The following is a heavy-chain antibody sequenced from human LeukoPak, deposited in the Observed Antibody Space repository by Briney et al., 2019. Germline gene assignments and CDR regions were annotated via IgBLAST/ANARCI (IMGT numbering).Heavy chain of an antibody. CDR1: GFTFSDYD. V-gene: IGHV3-11*04. Sequence: PGGSLRLSCAASGFTFSDYDMSWMRQAPGKGLEWVSYISNSGSTIYYADSVKGRFTISRDNAKNSLYLQMNSLRAEDTAVYYCAREDVPAAISKDWGQGTLVTVSS. J-gene: IGHJ4*02. CDR2: ISNSGSTI. CDR3: AREDVPAAISKD. D-gene: IGHD2-2*01.